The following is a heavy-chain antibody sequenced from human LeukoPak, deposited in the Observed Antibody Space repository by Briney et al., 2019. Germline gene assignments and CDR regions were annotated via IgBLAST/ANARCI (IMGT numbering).Heavy chain of an antibody. V-gene: IGHV3-23*01. Sequence: GGSLRLSCAASGFIFSGFAMSWVRQAPGKGLEWVSTITGSASGTYYADSVKGRFTISRDNSKNTLYLQMNSLRAEDTAVYYCAREMYYYDSSGYYPLDCWGQGTLVTVSS. J-gene: IGHJ4*02. D-gene: IGHD3-22*01. CDR2: ITGSASGT. CDR3: AREMYYYDSSGYYPLDC. CDR1: GFIFSGFA.